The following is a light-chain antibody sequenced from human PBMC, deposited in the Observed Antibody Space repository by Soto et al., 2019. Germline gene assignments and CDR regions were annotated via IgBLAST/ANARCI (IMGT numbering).Light chain of an antibody. V-gene: IGKV3-20*01. Sequence: EIVLTQSPGTLSLSPGERATLSCKASQSVSSNFLACYQRKPGQAPRLLIYGASYRATDIPYRFSGSASGTDFSLTITRLAPEDFAVYYCQQYGTSPPTFGQGTKVDI. CDR3: QQYGTSPPT. J-gene: IGKJ1*01. CDR2: GAS. CDR1: QSVSSNF.